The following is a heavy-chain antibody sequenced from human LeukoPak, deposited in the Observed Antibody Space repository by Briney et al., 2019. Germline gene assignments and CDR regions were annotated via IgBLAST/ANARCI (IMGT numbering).Heavy chain of an antibody. J-gene: IGHJ4*02. V-gene: IGHV3-53*01. Sequence: GGSLRLSCAASVFTVSSNYMSWVRQAPGKGLEWVSLIYSGGSTYYADSVKGRFTISRDNSKNTLYLQMNSLRAEDTAVYYCASGGYDSSSYYRDFYFDCWGQGTLVTVSS. D-gene: IGHD3-22*01. CDR3: ASGGYDSSSYYRDFYFDC. CDR1: VFTVSSNY. CDR2: IYSGGST.